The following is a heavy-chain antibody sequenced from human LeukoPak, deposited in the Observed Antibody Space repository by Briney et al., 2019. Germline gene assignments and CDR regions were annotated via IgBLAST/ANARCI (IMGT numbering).Heavy chain of an antibody. Sequence: GASVKVSCKASGYTLTNYAIHWVRRAPGQGLEWMGWISAGNGNTKYSQNFQGRVTITRDTSASTAYMELSSLRSEDTAVYYCARGLGYGVFDPWGHGTLVTVSS. D-gene: IGHD6-13*01. J-gene: IGHJ5*02. CDR3: ARGLGYGVFDP. CDR1: GYTLTNYA. V-gene: IGHV1-3*01. CDR2: ISAGNGNT.